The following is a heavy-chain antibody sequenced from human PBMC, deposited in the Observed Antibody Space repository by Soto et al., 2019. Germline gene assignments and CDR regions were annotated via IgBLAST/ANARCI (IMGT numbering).Heavy chain of an antibody. V-gene: IGHV4-39*01. D-gene: IGHD1-7*01. Sequence: SETLSLTCTVSGGSISSSSYYWGWIRQPPGKGLEWIGSIYYSGSTYYNPSLKSRVTISVDTSKNQFSLKLSSVTAADTAVYYCATKLTDAFDIWGQGTMVTVSS. CDR2: IYYSGST. CDR3: ATKLTDAFDI. CDR1: GGSISSSSYY. J-gene: IGHJ3*02.